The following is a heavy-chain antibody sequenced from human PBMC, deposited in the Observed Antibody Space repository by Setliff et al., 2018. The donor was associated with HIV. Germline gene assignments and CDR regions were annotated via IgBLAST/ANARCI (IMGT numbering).Heavy chain of an antibody. V-gene: IGHV1-2*02. Sequence: GASVKVSCKASGYLFTGYYMHWVRQAPGQGLEWTGWINVNSGGTKYAQKFQGRVTMTRDTSISTAYMEVSSLRSDDTAVYYCARGVVVVPTAMSDYWGQGTLVTVSS. J-gene: IGHJ4*02. D-gene: IGHD2-2*01. CDR3: ARGVVVVPTAMSDY. CDR1: GYLFTGYY. CDR2: INVNSGGT.